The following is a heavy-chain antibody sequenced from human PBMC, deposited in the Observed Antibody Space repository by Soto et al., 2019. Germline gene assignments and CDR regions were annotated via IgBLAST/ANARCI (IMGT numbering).Heavy chain of an antibody. J-gene: IGHJ4*02. CDR3: AHCHLSGYFDWLLAFDY. D-gene: IGHD3-9*01. V-gene: IGHV2-5*02. CDR1: GFSLSTSGVG. CDR2: IYWDDDK. Sequence: QITLKESGPTLVKPTQTLTLTCTFSGFSLSTSGVGVGWIRQPPGKALEWLALIYWDDDKRYSPSLKSRLTITKDTTNNQVGLTMTYMDPVDTATDYCAHCHLSGYFDWLLAFDYWGQGTLVTVSS.